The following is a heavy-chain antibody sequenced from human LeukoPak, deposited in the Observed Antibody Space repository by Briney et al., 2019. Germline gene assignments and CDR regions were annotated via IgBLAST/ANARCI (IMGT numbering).Heavy chain of an antibody. CDR2: ISAYNGNT. J-gene: IGHJ4*02. CDR1: GYTFTSYG. V-gene: IGHV1-18*01. D-gene: IGHD6-6*01. CDR3: ARGEVEFSSSSSFIFDY. Sequence: ASVKVSCKASGYTFTSYGISWVRQAPGQGLEWMGSISAYNGNTNYAQKLQGRVTIATDTSKSTVYMELRRLRSDDTAVYYCARGEVEFSSSSSFIFDYWGQGTLVTVPS.